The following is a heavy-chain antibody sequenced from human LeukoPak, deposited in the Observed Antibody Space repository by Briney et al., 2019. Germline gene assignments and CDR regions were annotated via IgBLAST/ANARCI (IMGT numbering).Heavy chain of an antibody. V-gene: IGHV3-30*04. D-gene: IGHD4-23*01. CDR3: AKNNDYGGSYWYFDL. Sequence: GRSLRLSCAASGFTFTNYAMHWVRQAPCKGLEWVAVISYDETNKYYEDSVKGRFTISRDSSKNTLYLQMSSLRDEDTAVYYCAKNNDYGGSYWYFDLWGRGTLVTVSS. J-gene: IGHJ2*01. CDR1: GFTFTNYA. CDR2: ISYDETNK.